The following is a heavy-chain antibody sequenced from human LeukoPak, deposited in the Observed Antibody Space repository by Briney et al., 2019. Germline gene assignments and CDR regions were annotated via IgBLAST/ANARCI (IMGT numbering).Heavy chain of an antibody. CDR1: GGSFSGYY. J-gene: IGHJ5*02. CDR3: ARGHVWFDP. Sequence: PSETLSLTCAVYGGSFSGYYWSWIRQPPGKGLEWIGEINHSGSTNYNPSLKSRVTISVDTSKNQFSLKLSSVTAADTAVYYCARGHVWFDPWGQGTLVTVSS. V-gene: IGHV4-34*01. CDR2: INHSGST.